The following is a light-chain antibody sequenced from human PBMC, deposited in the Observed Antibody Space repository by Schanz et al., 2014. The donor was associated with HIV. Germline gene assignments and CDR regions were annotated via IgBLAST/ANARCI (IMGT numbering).Light chain of an antibody. CDR2: GAS. V-gene: IGKV3-20*01. Sequence: EIVMTQSPATLSVSPGERATLSCRASQSVSSSYLAWYQQKPGQAPRLLIYGASSRATGIPDRFSGSGSGTEFTLTISRLGPEDCAVYYCQQYGSSPKTFGQGTKLEI. CDR3: QQYGSSPKT. J-gene: IGKJ2*01. CDR1: QSVSSSY.